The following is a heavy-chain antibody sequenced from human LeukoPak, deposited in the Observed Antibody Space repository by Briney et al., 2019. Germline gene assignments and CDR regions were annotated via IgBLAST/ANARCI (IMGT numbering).Heavy chain of an antibody. D-gene: IGHD6-13*01. V-gene: IGHV1-18*01. J-gene: IGHJ6*02. CDR2: ISAYNGNT. Sequence: ASVKVSCKASGYTFISYGISWVRQAPGQGLEWMGWISAYNGNTNYAQKLQGRVTMTTDTSTSTAYMELRSLRSDDTAVYYCATAYSSSWYTYYYYGMDVWGQGTTVTVSS. CDR1: GYTFISYG. CDR3: ATAYSSSWYTYYYYGMDV.